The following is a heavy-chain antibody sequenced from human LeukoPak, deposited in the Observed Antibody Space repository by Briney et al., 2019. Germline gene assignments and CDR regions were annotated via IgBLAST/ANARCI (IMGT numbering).Heavy chain of an antibody. Sequence: GGSLRLSCAGSGFTFGTYSMTWVRQAPGKGPEWVSTISVNGGSTYYADSVRGRFTMSSNNSQNTLYLLMNSLRAEDTAVYYCAIHSTTPLVDVWGQGTTVTVSS. CDR2: ISVNGGST. V-gene: IGHV3-23*01. CDR3: AIHSTTPLVDV. J-gene: IGHJ6*02. CDR1: GFTFGTYS. D-gene: IGHD2/OR15-2a*01.